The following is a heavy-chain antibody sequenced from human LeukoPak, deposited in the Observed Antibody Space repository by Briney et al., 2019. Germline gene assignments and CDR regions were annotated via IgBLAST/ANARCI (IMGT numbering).Heavy chain of an antibody. V-gene: IGHV1-8*01. J-gene: IGHJ4*02. CDR3: ARTRTRHSGSPGY. D-gene: IGHD1-26*01. CDR1: GYTFTSYD. Sequence: ASVKASCKASGYTFTSYDINWVRQATGQGLEWMGWMNPNSGNTGYAQKFQGRVTMTRNTSISTAYMELSSLRSEDTAVYYCARTRTRHSGSPGYWGQGTLVTVSS. CDR2: MNPNSGNT.